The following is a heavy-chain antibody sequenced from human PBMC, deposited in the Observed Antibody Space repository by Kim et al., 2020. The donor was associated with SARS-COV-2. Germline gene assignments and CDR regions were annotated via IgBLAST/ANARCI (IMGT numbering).Heavy chain of an antibody. V-gene: IGHV3-11*05. J-gene: IGHJ4*02. CDR3: ARDGLWFGESLPVYFDY. D-gene: IGHD3-10*01. Sequence: VKGRFTISRDNAKNSLYLQMNSLRAEDTAVYYCARDGLWFGESLPVYFDYWGQVTLVTVSS.